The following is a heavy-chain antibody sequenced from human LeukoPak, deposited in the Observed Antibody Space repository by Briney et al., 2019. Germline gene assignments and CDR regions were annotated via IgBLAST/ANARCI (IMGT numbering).Heavy chain of an antibody. CDR1: GYTFTSYY. CDR2: INPSGGST. D-gene: IGHD3-22*01. Sequence: ASVKVSCEASGYTFTSYYMHWVRQAPGQGLEWMGIINPSGGSTSYAQKFQGRVTMTRDTSTSTVYMELSSLRSEDTAVYYCASSGYYLYYFDYWGQGTLVTVSS. CDR3: ASSGYYLYYFDY. V-gene: IGHV1-46*01. J-gene: IGHJ4*02.